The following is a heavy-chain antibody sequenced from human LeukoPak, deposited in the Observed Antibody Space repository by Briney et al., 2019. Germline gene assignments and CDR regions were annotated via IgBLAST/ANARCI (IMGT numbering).Heavy chain of an antibody. CDR1: GGSFSGYY. D-gene: IGHD6-13*01. Sequence: SETLSLTCAVYGGSFSGYYCSWIRQPPGKGLEWIGEINHSGSTNYNPSLKSRVTISVDTSKNQFSLKLSSVTAADTAVYYCARLPSSSYYYYYMDVWGKGTTVTVSS. CDR2: INHSGST. V-gene: IGHV4-34*01. J-gene: IGHJ6*03. CDR3: ARLPSSSYYYYYMDV.